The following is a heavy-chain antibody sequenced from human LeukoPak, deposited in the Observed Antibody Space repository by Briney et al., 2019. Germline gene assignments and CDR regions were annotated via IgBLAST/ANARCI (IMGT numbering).Heavy chain of an antibody. CDR1: GYTFTGYY. CDR2: INPNSGGT. CDR3: ARARCNSSWFRGDCYIHDAFDI. V-gene: IGHV1-2*02. J-gene: IGHJ3*02. Sequence: GASVKVSCKASGYTFTGYYMHWVRQAPGQGLEWMGWINPNSGGTNYAQKFQGRVTMTRDTSISTAYMDLSRLRSDDTAVYYCARARCNSSWFRGDCYIHDAFDIWGQGTMVTVSS. D-gene: IGHD2-21*01.